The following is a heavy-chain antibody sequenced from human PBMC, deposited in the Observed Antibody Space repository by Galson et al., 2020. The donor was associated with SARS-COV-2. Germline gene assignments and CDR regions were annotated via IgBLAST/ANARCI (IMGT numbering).Heavy chain of an antibody. J-gene: IGHJ6*02. CDR2: ISSSGSTI. V-gene: IGHV3-48*03. CDR3: ARGPVQDTWIQLWSLSTTGGMDV. D-gene: IGHD5-18*01. Sequence: GESLKISCAASGFTFSSYEMNWVRQAPGKGLEWVSYISSSGSTIYYAASVQGRFTISRDNAKNSLYMQMNGLRAEDTAVYYCARGPVQDTWIQLWSLSTTGGMDVWGQGTTVTVSS. CDR1: GFTFSSYE.